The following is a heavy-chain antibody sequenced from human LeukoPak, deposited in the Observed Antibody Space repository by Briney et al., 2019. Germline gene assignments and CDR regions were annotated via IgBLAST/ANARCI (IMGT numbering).Heavy chain of an antibody. CDR1: GFTFSSYT. Sequence: GGSLRLSCAASGFTFSSYTMHWVRQAPGRGLEWVSYISSSGSPTYYADSVKGRFTISRDNAHNSLYLQMTSLRAEDTAVYYCVGRYWYYDFGWWGQGTLVTVSS. CDR2: ISSSGSPT. V-gene: IGHV3-48*01. J-gene: IGHJ4*02. CDR3: VGRYWYYDFGW. D-gene: IGHD3-3*01.